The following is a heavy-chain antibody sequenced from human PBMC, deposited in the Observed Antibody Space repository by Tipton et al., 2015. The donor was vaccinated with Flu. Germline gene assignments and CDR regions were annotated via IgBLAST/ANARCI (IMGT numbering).Heavy chain of an antibody. D-gene: IGHD4-11*01. CDR1: GDSIRNDYF. CDR3: ARRDFSNYVSDPKNWFDR. Sequence: TLSLTCAVSGDSIRNDYFWGWIRQPPGKGLEWIATIHRSGSIKYNPSLKSRVTISIDTSKNHFSLEMRSVTAADMAVYYCARRDFSNYVSDPKNWFDRWGQGILVTVSS. V-gene: IGHV4-38-2*01. J-gene: IGHJ5*02. CDR2: IHRSGSI.